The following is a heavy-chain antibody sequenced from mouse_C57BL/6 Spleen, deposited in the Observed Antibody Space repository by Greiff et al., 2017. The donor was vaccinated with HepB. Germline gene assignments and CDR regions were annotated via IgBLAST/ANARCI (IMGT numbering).Heavy chain of an antibody. CDR2: IYPGDGDT. D-gene: IGHD2-3*01. Sequence: VKVVESGPELVKPGASVKISCKASGYAFSSSWMNWVKQRPGKGLEWIGRIYPGDGDTNYNGKFKGKATLTADKSSSTAYMQLSSLTSEDSAVYFCARSGDGYYKAMDYWGQGTSVTVSS. J-gene: IGHJ4*01. V-gene: IGHV1-82*01. CDR3: ARSGDGYYKAMDY. CDR1: GYAFSSSW.